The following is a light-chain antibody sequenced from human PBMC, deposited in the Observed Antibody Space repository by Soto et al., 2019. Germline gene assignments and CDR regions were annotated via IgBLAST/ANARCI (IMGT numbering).Light chain of an antibody. CDR3: KSYAGSNTYV. V-gene: IGLV2-8*01. Sequence: QSVLTQPPSASGSPGQSVTISCPGTKSDIGVYDFVSWYQHHPGKAPRLIIYEVVQRPSGVPDRFSGSKSGNTASLTVSGLQAADEADYFCKSYAGSNTYVFGRGTKVTVL. CDR1: KSDIGVYDF. CDR2: EVV. J-gene: IGLJ1*01.